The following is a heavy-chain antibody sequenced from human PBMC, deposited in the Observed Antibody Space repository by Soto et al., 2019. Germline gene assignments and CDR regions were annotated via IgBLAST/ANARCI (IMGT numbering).Heavy chain of an antibody. CDR3: AREGNLGRWLQPLDF. Sequence: QVQLQVSGPGLVKPSETLSLTCTVSGDSISAYSWSRVRQPPGKGLEWIGNIHYNGNTKYNPSLKSRVTMSLDTSKNQFSLRLISVTAADTAKYFCAREGNLGRWLQPLDFWGQGTLVTVSS. CDR1: GDSISAYS. D-gene: IGHD5-12*01. J-gene: IGHJ4*02. CDR2: IHYNGNT. V-gene: IGHV4-59*01.